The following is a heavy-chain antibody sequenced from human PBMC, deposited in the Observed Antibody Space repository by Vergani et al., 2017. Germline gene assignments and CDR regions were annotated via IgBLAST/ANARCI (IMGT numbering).Heavy chain of an antibody. CDR1: GYTFTSYG. D-gene: IGHD3-22*01. V-gene: IGHV1-18*04. Sequence: QVQLVQSGAEVKKSGASVKVLCKASGYTFTSYGISWVPQAPGQGGEWMGWISAYNGNKNYAQKRQGRVTMTTDTSTSTAYMELRSLRSDDTAVYYCARDLPSSSGYWYFDLWGRGTLVTVSS. J-gene: IGHJ2*01. CDR2: ISAYNGNK. CDR3: ARDLPSSSGYWYFDL.